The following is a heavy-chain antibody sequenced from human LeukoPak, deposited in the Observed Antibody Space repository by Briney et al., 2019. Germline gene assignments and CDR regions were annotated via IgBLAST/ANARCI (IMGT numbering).Heavy chain of an antibody. CDR3: ARLMGDRTIYVS. J-gene: IGHJ4*02. Sequence: GGSLSLSCAASGFTFRSHWMSWVRQPPGDELEWVASIKQEGSEKYYVGSVRGRFTVSRDNAKNSLYLQMNSLRAEDTAVCYCARLMGDRTIYVSWCQGTLVTVSS. D-gene: IGHD1-26*01. V-gene: IGHV3-7*01. CDR1: GFTFRSHW. CDR2: IKQEGSEK.